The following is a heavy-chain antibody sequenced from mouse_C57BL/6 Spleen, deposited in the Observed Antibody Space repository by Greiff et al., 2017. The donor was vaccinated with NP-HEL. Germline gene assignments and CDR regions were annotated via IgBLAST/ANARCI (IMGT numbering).Heavy chain of an antibody. Sequence: QVQLQQPGAELVKPGASVKLSCTASGYTFTSYWMHWVKQRPGQGLEWIGMIDPNSGGTNYNAKFKSKATLTVDKPSSTAYQQLTSLTSEDSAVYYWARGVLPEFDYWGQGTTLTVSS. J-gene: IGHJ2*01. CDR3: ARGVLPEFDY. V-gene: IGHV1-64*01. D-gene: IGHD1-1*01. CDR2: IDPNSGGT. CDR1: GYTFTSYW.